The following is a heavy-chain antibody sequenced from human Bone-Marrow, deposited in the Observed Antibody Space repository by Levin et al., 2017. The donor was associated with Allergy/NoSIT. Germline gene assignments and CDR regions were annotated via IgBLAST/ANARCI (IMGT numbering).Heavy chain of an antibody. J-gene: IGHJ6*02. CDR1: GFTFSSYW. D-gene: IGHD2-2*01. CDR3: ARANPAAAIRYGMDV. CDR2: IKQDGSEK. V-gene: IGHV3-7*01. Sequence: PGGSLRLSCAASGFTFSSYWMSWVRQAPGKGLEWVANIKQDGSEKYYVDSVKGRFTISRDNAKNSLYLQINSLRAEDTAVYYCARANPAAAIRYGMDVWGQGTTVTVSS.